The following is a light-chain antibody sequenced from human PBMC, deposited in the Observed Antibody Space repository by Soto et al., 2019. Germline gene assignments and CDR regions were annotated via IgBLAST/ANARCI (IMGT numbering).Light chain of an antibody. J-gene: IGKJ3*01. CDR2: ATS. Sequence: DIHRTHTHETLSSSLGEIVTITFLASRTIYTYLNWYQQKPGRAPKLLIYATSTLQSEVPSRFSGSGSGTDFALTITSLQPEDFATYFCQQTYSAVFSFGPGTKVDIK. CDR3: QQTYSAVFS. V-gene: IGKV1-39*01. CDR1: RTIYTY.